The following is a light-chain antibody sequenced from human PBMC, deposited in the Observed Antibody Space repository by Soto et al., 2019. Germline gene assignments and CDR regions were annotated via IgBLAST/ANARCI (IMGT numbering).Light chain of an antibody. Sequence: EKVMTQSPATLSVSPGERATLSCRASQSVSSNLAWYQHKPGQAPRLLIFGASTGATGIPARFSGSGSGTEFTLTISSLQSEDFAVYYCQQYNNWPWTFGQGTKGEIK. CDR2: GAS. J-gene: IGKJ1*01. CDR1: QSVSSN. CDR3: QQYNNWPWT. V-gene: IGKV3-15*01.